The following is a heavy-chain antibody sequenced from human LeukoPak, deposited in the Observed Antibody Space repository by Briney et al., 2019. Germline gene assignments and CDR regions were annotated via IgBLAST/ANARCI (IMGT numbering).Heavy chain of an antibody. CDR1: GGSFSGYY. Sequence: PSETLSLTCAVYGGSFSGYYWSWIRQPPGKGLEWIGEINHSGSTNYNPSLKSRVTMSVDTSKNQFSLKLSSVTAADTAVYYCARDGPYYDSSALGYWGQGTLVTVSS. CDR3: ARDGPYYDSSALGY. CDR2: INHSGST. V-gene: IGHV4-34*01. D-gene: IGHD3-22*01. J-gene: IGHJ4*02.